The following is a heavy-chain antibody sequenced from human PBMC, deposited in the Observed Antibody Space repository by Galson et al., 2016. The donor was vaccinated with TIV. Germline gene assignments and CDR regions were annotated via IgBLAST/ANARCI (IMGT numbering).Heavy chain of an antibody. D-gene: IGHD3-10*01. CDR2: IDPSASYT. Sequence: QSGAEVKKPGESLRISCKVSGYTLTHYWINWVRQMPGKGLEWMGRIDPSASYTNYSPSLQGHVTISAAKSIRTAYLPGSILRASDTAIYYCMTHLPRGSESPDGAWGQGTLVTVSS. J-gene: IGHJ5*02. CDR1: GYTLTHYW. CDR3: MTHLPRGSESPDGA. V-gene: IGHV5-10-1*01.